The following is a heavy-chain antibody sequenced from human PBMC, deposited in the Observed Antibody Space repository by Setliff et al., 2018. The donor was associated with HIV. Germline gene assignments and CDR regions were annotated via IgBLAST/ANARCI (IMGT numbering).Heavy chain of an antibody. CDR2: IIAILGTA. CDR3: ARFRGGSYFDAFDI. Sequence: VASVKVSCKASGYTFTSYGISWVRQAPGQGLEWMGGIIAILGTAKYAQKFQGRVTITADKSTSTAYMELKSLRSDDTAVYYCARFRGGSYFDAFDIWGQGTMVTVSS. CDR1: GYTFTSYG. D-gene: IGHD1-26*01. V-gene: IGHV1-69*10. J-gene: IGHJ3*02.